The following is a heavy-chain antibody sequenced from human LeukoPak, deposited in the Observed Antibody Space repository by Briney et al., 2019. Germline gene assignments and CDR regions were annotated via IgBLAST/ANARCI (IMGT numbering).Heavy chain of an antibody. Sequence: GASVMVSCKASGYTFTGYYIDWVRQARGQGLEWMGWINPYSGGTNYAQKFQGRVTMTGDTSISTAYMDLSSLRSDDTAVYYCARGVGDYANYWGQGTLVTVSS. CDR3: ARGVGDYANY. V-gene: IGHV1-2*02. J-gene: IGHJ4*02. CDR2: INPYSGGT. D-gene: IGHD4-17*01. CDR1: GYTFTGYY.